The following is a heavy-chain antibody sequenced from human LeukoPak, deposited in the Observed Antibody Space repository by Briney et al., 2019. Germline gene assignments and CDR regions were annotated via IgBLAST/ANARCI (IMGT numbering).Heavy chain of an antibody. D-gene: IGHD1-26*01. J-gene: IGHJ5*02. V-gene: IGHV1-18*01. CDR2: ISVYNGNT. CDR3: ARDLAGIVGVTAWFDP. CDR1: AYTFTSYA. Sequence: ASVTVSCKASAYTFTSYAISWMRQAPGQGLEWMGWISVYNGNTNYAQKFQGRVTMTTDTSTNTVYMELRSLRFDDTAVYYCARDLAGIVGVTAWFDPWGQGTLVTVSS.